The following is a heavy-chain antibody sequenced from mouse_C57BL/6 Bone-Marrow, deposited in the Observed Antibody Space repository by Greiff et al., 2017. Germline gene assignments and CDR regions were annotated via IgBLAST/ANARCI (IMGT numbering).Heavy chain of an antibody. J-gene: IGHJ3*01. Sequence: VQLQQSGAELVRPGTSVKLSCKASGYTFTSYWMHWVKQRTGQGLEWIGVIDPSDSYTNYNQKFKGKATLTVDTSSSTAYMQLSSLTSEDSAVYYCARSAWFAYWGQGTLVTVSA. CDR1: GYTFTSYW. V-gene: IGHV1-59*01. CDR2: IDPSDSYT. CDR3: ARSAWFAY.